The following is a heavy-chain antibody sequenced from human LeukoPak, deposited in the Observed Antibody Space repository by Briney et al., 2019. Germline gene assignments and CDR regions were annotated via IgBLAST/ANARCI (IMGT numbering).Heavy chain of an antibody. CDR3: AADGSGYYRKFDY. CDR1: GFTFPSSA. D-gene: IGHD3-22*01. CDR2: IVVGSGNT. J-gene: IGHJ4*02. V-gene: IGHV1-58*01. Sequence: SVKVSCKASGFTFPSSAVQWVRQARGQRLEWIGWIVVGSGNTNYAQKFQERVTITRDMSTSTAFMELSSLRSEDTAVYYCAADGSGYYRKFDYWGQGALFTVSS.